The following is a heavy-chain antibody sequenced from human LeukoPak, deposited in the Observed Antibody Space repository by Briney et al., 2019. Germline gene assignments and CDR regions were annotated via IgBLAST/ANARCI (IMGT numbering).Heavy chain of an antibody. Sequence: VASVKVSCTASGYTFTSYALSWVRQAPGQGLEWMGWLNINNGNTKYAQKFQGRVTMTRITSTNTAYLELRNLISDDTAVYYCVRDLTPSFCTSGSCPYGGYFDHWGQGTLVTVSS. CDR3: VRDLTPSFCTSGSCPYGGYFDH. J-gene: IGHJ4*02. V-gene: IGHV1-18*04. CDR2: LNINNGNT. D-gene: IGHD2-15*01. CDR1: GYTFTSYA.